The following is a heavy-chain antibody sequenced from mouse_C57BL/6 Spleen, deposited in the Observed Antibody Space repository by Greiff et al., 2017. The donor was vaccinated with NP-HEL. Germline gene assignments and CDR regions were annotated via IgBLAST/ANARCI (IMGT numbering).Heavy chain of an antibody. J-gene: IGHJ4*01. CDR2: IYPGGGYT. CDR1: GYTFTNYW. V-gene: IGHV1-63*01. Sequence: VQLQQSGAELVRPGTSVKMSCKASGYTFTNYWIGWAKQRPGHGLEWIGDIYPGGGYTNYNEKFKGKATLTADKSSSTAYMQFSSLTSEDSAIYYCAREGGYYFYAMDYWGQGTSVTVSS. CDR3: AREGGYYFYAMDY. D-gene: IGHD2-3*01.